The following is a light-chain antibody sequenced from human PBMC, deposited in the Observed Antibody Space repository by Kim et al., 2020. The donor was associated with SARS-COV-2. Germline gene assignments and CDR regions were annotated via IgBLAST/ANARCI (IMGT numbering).Light chain of an antibody. J-gene: IGLJ2*01. Sequence: ESPGQTASITCAGDKLGDKYACWYQQKPGQSPVLVIFQDSKRPSGIPGRFSGSNSGNTATLTISGTQAMDEADYYCQAWDSSTVVFGGGTQLTVL. CDR1: KLGDKY. CDR3: QAWDSSTVV. CDR2: QDS. V-gene: IGLV3-1*01.